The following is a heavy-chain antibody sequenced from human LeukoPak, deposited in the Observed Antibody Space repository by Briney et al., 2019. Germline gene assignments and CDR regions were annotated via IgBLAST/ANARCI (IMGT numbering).Heavy chain of an antibody. D-gene: IGHD1-26*01. CDR3: ARGLSGSYLDY. CDR2: ISYDGSNK. CDR1: GLTFSSYA. V-gene: IGHV3-30-3*01. Sequence: GGSLRLSCAASGLTFSSYAMHWVRKAPGKGLEWVAVISYDGSNKYYADSVKGRFTISRDNSKNTLYLQMNSLRAEDTAVYYCARGLSGSYLDYWGQGTLVTVSS. J-gene: IGHJ4*02.